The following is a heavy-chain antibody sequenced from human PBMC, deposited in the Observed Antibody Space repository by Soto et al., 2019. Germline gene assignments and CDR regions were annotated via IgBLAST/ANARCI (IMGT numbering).Heavy chain of an antibody. CDR2: IYYSGST. D-gene: IGHD6-13*01. Sequence: QVQLQESGPGLVKPSETLSLTCTVSGGSISSYYWSWIRQPPGKGLEWIGYIYYSGSTNYNPSLKSRDTITVDTSKNQFSLKLSSVTAADAAVYYCARGKKQLGYYYYYMDVWGKGTTVTVSS. J-gene: IGHJ6*03. V-gene: IGHV4-59*01. CDR1: GGSISSYY. CDR3: ARGKKQLGYYYYYMDV.